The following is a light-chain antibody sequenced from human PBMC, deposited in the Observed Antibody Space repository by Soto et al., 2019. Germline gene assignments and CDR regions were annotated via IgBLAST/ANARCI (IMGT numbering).Light chain of an antibody. V-gene: IGLV2-14*01. J-gene: IGLJ1*01. CDR1: SSDVGGYNY. Sequence: VLAQPASVSGYPGQSITISCTGRSSDVGGYNYVSWYQQQSGKAPKLMIHEVSNRPSGVSSRFSGSKSGNTASLTISGLQAEDEADYYCSSYTSSRAYVFGIGTKATVL. CDR2: EVS. CDR3: SSYTSSRAYV.